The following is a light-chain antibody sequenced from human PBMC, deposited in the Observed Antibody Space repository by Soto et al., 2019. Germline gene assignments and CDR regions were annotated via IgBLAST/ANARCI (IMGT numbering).Light chain of an antibody. V-gene: IGKV3-15*01. Sequence: EIVMTQSPATLSVSPGERATLSCRASQSVSSNLAWYHQKPGQVPRLLIYGAFTRATGIPDRFSGSGSGTEFTLTISSLQSYDFEVDYTQMYDMSPYTF. CDR3: QMYDMSPYT. J-gene: IGKJ5*01. CDR2: GAF. CDR1: QSVSSN.